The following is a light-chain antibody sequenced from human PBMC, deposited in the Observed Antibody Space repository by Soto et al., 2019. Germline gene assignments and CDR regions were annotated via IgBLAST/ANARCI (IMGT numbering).Light chain of an antibody. V-gene: IGKV1-5*03. CDR3: PVSTSYSEA. CDR1: QTISSW. CDR2: KAS. J-gene: IGKJ1*01. Sequence: DIQMTQSPTPLSGSVGDRVTITCRASQTISSWLAWYQQKPGKAPKLLIYKASTLKSGVPSRFSGSGSGTEFTLTICSLQPDDFATYYWPVSTSYSEAFGQGAKVAIK.